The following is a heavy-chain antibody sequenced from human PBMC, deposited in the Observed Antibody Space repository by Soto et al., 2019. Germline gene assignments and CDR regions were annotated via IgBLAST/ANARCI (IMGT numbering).Heavy chain of an antibody. V-gene: IGHV3-30-3*01. CDR1: GFTFRSYG. D-gene: IGHD3-9*01. CDR2: MSYDGSNE. J-gene: IGHJ4*02. Sequence: PGGTLRLSCAPSGFTFRSYGMHWVRQAPGKGLEWVAFMSYDGSNEYYADSVKGRFTISRGNSKNTLYLQMNSLRVEDTAVYFCGRRAYSGNTGYYPIDSWGQGSLVTVSS. CDR3: GRRAYSGNTGYYPIDS.